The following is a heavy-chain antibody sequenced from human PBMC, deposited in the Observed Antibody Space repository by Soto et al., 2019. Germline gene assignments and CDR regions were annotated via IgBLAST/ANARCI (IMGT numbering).Heavy chain of an antibody. CDR2: ISHTGTT. Sequence: AETLSLTCLVSGFPISSPYSWGVIRHPGGEVLEWIGSISHTGTTSYSPSLTSRVSISVDTSKNQVSLKLTSVTAADTAVYFCARVTMVIRDSDHFGVDVWGHGTTVTVSS. D-gene: IGHD4-17*01. J-gene: IGHJ6*02. V-gene: IGHV4-38-2*02. CDR1: GFPISSPYS. CDR3: ARVTMVIRDSDHFGVDV.